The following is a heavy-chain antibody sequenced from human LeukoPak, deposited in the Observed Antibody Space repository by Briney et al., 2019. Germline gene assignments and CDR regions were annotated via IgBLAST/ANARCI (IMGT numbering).Heavy chain of an antibody. Sequence: KPSETLSLTCTVSGGSVTSGSYYWGWIRQPPGNGLEWIGNMFYSGNTYYNPSLKSRVTMSVDTSKNQFSLKLSSVTAADTAVYYCARMATSGPVFYYYYYMDVWGKGATVTVS. CDR3: ARMATSGPVFYYYYYMDV. J-gene: IGHJ6*03. V-gene: IGHV4-39*01. D-gene: IGHD5-24*01. CDR2: MFYSGNT. CDR1: GGSVTSGSYY.